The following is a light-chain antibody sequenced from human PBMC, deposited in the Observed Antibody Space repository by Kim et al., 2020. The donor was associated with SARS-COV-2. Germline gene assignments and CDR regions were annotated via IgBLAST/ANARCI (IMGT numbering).Light chain of an antibody. V-gene: IGKV3-20*01. J-gene: IGKJ4*01. CDR2: GAS. CDR1: QSVSSSY. Sequence: SPGERATLSCRASQSVSSSYLAWYQQKPGQAPRLLIYGASSGATGIPDRFSGSGSGTDFTLTISRLEPEDFAVYYCQQYGSSPLTFGGGTQVDIK. CDR3: QQYGSSPLT.